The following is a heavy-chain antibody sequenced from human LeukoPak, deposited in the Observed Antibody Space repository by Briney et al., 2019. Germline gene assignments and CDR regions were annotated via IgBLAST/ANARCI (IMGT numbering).Heavy chain of an antibody. J-gene: IGHJ4*02. D-gene: IGHD1-14*01. Sequence: PGGSLRLSCAASGFTFSSYAMSWVRQAPGKGLEWVSAISGSGGSTYYADSVKGRFTISRDNSKNTLYLQMNSLRAEDTAVYYCAREITRTLRSRPAYYFDYWGQGTLVTVSS. V-gene: IGHV3-23*01. CDR2: ISGSGGST. CDR1: GFTFSSYA. CDR3: AREITRTLRSRPAYYFDY.